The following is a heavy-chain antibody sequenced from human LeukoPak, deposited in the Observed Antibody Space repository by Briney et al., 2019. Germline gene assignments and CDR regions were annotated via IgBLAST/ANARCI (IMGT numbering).Heavy chain of an antibody. J-gene: IGHJ4*02. CDR1: GYTFTGYY. Sequence: ASVKVSCKAPGYTFTGYYMHWVRQAPGQGLEWMGWINPNSGGTNYAQKFQGRVTMTRDTSISTAYMELSRLRSDDTAVYYCARVGDLVAPKYFDYWGQGSLVTVSS. D-gene: IGHD2-15*01. CDR3: ARVGDLVAPKYFDY. CDR2: INPNSGGT. V-gene: IGHV1-2*02.